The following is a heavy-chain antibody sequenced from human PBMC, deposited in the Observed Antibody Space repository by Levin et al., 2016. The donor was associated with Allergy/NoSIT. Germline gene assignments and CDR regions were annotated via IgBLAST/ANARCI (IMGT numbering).Heavy chain of an antibody. Sequence: GSLRLSCTVSGGSISSSSYYWGWIRQPPGKGLEWIGSIFYSGSTYYNPSLKSRVIISVDTSKNQFSLKLSSVTTADTAVYYCARVLHIVGAIDYWGQGTLVTVSS. CDR2: IFYSGST. D-gene: IGHD1-26*01. V-gene: IGHV4-39*07. CDR1: GGSISSSSYY. J-gene: IGHJ4*02. CDR3: ARVLHIVGAIDY.